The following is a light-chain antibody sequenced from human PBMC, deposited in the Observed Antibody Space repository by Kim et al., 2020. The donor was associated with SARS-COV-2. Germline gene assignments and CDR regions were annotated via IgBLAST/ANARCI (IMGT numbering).Light chain of an antibody. CDR3: QSSDSSLSGV. CDR1: SSNIGAGYD. CDR2: ANN. J-gene: IGLJ3*02. V-gene: IGLV1-40*01. Sequence: GQRVNIPCTVSSSNIGAGYDVHWYQQWPGTAPRLLIYANNNRPSGVPDRFAGSKSGTSASLAITGLQAEDEAVYYCQSSDSSLSGVFGGGTQLTVL.